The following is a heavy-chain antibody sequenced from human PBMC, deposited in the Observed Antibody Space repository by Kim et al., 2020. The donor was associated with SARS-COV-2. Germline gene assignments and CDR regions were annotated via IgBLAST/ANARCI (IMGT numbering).Heavy chain of an antibody. Sequence: TYYSPSLKSRVTISVDTSKNQFSLKLNSVTAADTAVYYCATQDLGEYFFDYWGQGTLVTVSS. D-gene: IGHD6-6*01. V-gene: IGHV4-31*02. CDR3: ATQDLGEYFFDY. J-gene: IGHJ4*02. CDR2: T.